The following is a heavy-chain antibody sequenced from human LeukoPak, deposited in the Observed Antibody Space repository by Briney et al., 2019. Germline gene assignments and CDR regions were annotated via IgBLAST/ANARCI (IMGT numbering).Heavy chain of an antibody. Sequence: GGSLRLSCAACGFTYDVYAMLWVRQAPGKGLEWVSGISWNSGNIGYADSVKGRFTISRDNAKNSLYPQMNSQSAEDTALYYCAKALGGFKPGSYSPFGYWGQGTLVTVSS. CDR2: ISWNSGNI. J-gene: IGHJ4*02. D-gene: IGHD1-26*01. CDR3: AKALGGFKPGSYSPFGY. CDR1: GFTYDVYA. V-gene: IGHV3-9*01.